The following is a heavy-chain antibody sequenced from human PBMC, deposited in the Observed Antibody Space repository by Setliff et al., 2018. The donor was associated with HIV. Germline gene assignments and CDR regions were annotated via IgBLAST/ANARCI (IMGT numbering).Heavy chain of an antibody. J-gene: IGHJ6*03. Sequence: LSLTCSVSGGSISGYYWNWIRQPPGKGLEWIGCIYYSGRTTYNSSLKSRVTISLDTSKKQFSLKLNSVTAADTAVYYCARGLMSYNFWGGRNDYHYMDVWGKGTTVTVSS. CDR2: IYYSGRT. CDR3: ARGLMSYNFWGGRNDYHYMDV. CDR1: GGSISGYY. D-gene: IGHD3-3*01. V-gene: IGHV4-59*01.